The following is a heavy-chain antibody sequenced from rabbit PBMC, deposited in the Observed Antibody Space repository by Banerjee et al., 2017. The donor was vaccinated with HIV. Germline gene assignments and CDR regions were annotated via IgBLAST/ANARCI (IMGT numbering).Heavy chain of an antibody. CDR3: ARAPDAGYAGDRYTFSL. Sequence: QEQLEESGGGLVQPEGSLTLTCTASGFSFSSSYDMCWVRQAPGKGLEWIGCIYTGSGHTYYASWAKGRFTISKTSSTTVTLQMTSLTAADTATYFCARAPDAGYAGDRYTFSLWGQGTLVTVS. CDR1: GFSFSSSYD. CDR2: IYTGSGHT. J-gene: IGHJ4*01. V-gene: IGHV1S45*01. D-gene: IGHD4-2*01.